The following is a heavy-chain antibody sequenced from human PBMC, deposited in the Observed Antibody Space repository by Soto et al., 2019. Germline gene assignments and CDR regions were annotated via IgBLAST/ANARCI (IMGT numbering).Heavy chain of an antibody. Sequence: QVQLQESGPGLVKPSETLSLTCTVSGAFSSTYYWSWIRQPPGKGLEWIGYMNNIGRTNYNPSLKSRVTISLDTSXXXFXLXLXXXIXXXTXVXXXARSFCRDAVRCNWFDPWGLGTLVTASS. CDR3: ARSFCRDAVRCNWFDP. CDR1: GAFSSTYY. D-gene: IGHD2-8*01. CDR2: MNNIGRT. V-gene: IGHV4-59*01. J-gene: IGHJ5*02.